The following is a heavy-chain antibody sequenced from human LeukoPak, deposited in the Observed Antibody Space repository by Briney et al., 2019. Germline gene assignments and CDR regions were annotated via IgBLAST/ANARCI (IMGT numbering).Heavy chain of an antibody. CDR3: ARQGYYDSSGLDP. CDR1: GGSISSYY. Sequence: SETLSLTCTVSGGSISSYYWSWIRQPPGKGLEWIGYIYYSGSTNYNPSLKSRVTISVDTSKNQFSLKLSSVTAAGTAVYYCARQGYYDSSGLDPWGQGTLVTVSS. D-gene: IGHD3-22*01. J-gene: IGHJ5*02. CDR2: IYYSGST. V-gene: IGHV4-59*08.